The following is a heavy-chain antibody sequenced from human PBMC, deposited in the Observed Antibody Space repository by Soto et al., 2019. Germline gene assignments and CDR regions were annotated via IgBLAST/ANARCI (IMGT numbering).Heavy chain of an antibody. CDR3: AKLYCTDGYCHLDV. Sequence: GGSLRLSCAASGFIFNTYAMHWVRQAPRKGLEWVSTINFSGGSTYYADSVKGRFTISRDNSKNTVYLQMNSLRAEDTAVYYCAKLYCTDGYCHLDVWGQGTTVTVSS. V-gene: IGHV3-23*01. CDR1: GFIFNTYA. J-gene: IGHJ6*02. CDR2: INFSGGST. D-gene: IGHD2-8*01.